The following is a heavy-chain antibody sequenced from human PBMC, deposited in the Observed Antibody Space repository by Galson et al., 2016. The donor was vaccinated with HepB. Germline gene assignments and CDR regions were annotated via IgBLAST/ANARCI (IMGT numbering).Heavy chain of an antibody. CDR2: VFATGST. CDR1: GDSIDSTSHY. V-gene: IGHV4-61*02. J-gene: IGHJ4*02. D-gene: IGHD5-12*01. Sequence: TLSLTCTVSGDSIDSTSHYWSWLRQPAGQGLQWIGRVFATGSTSFNPSLKGRVTLSVDTSQNHFSLTLSAVTAADTAVCYCARTGYCGGTTCRDSWGQGTLVTVSS. CDR3: ARTGYCGGTTCRDS.